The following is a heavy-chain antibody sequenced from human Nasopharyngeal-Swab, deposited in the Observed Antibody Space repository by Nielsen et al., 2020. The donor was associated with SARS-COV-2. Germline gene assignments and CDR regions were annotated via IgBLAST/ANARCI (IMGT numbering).Heavy chain of an antibody. D-gene: IGHD6-19*01. J-gene: IGHJ6*03. CDR3: ARMGWPVNYMDA. Sequence: GSLRLSCTVSGGSISSYYWSWIRQPPGKGLEWIGYIYYSGSTNYNPSLKSRVTISVDTSKNQFSLKLSSVTAADTAVYYCARMGWPVNYMDAWGKGTTVTVSS. CDR2: IYYSGST. CDR1: GGSISSYY. V-gene: IGHV4-59*01.